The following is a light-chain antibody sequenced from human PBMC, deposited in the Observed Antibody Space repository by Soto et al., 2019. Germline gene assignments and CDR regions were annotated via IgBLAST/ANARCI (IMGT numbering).Light chain of an antibody. CDR2: GAS. J-gene: IGKJ1*01. V-gene: IGKV3-15*01. CDR1: QSVSSK. CDR3: QHYNDWPPTWT. Sequence: EIVMTQSPATLSVSPGERATLSCRASQSVSSKLVWYQQKPGQAPRVLIYGASTRATGIPARFSGSGSGTEFTLPISSLQSEDFAVYYCQHYNDWPPTWTFGQGTRVEIK.